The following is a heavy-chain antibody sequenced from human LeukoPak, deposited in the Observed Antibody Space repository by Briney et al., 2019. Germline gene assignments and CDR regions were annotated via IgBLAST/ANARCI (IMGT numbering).Heavy chain of an antibody. CDR1: GYTFTSYG. Sequence: ASVRVSCKASGYTFTSYGISWVRQAPGQGLEWMGWISAYNGNTNYAQKLQGRVTMTTDTSTSTAYMELRSLRSDDTAVYYCARGPLYYDFWSGYWGAVDPWDQGTLVTVSS. CDR3: ARGPLYYDFWSGYWGAVDP. D-gene: IGHD3-3*01. V-gene: IGHV1-18*01. CDR2: ISAYNGNT. J-gene: IGHJ5*02.